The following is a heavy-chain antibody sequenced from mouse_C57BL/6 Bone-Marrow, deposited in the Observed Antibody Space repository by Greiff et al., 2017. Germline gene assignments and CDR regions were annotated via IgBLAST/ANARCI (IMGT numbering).Heavy chain of an antibody. D-gene: IGHD1-1*01. V-gene: IGHV1-64*01. J-gene: IGHJ3*01. CDR3: ARPISPIYYYGSRGFAY. CDR1: GYTFTSYW. Sequence: QVQLQQPGAELVKPGASVKLSCKASGYTFTSYWMHWVKQRPGQGLEWIGMIHPNSGSTNYNEKFKSKATLTVDKSSSTAYMQLSSLTSEDSAVYYCARPISPIYYYGSRGFAYWGQGTLVTVSA. CDR2: IHPNSGST.